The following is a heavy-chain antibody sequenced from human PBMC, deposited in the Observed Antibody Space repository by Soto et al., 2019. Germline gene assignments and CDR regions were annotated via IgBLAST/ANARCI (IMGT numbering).Heavy chain of an antibody. Sequence: ASVKVSCKASGYTFTSYGISWVRQAPGQGLEWMGWISAYNGNTNYAQKLQGRVTMTTDTSTSTAYMELRSLRSDDTAVYYCAIFLDYDILTGPDYWGQGTLVTVSS. CDR2: ISAYNGNT. V-gene: IGHV1-18*01. CDR3: AIFLDYDILTGPDY. CDR1: GYTFTSYG. J-gene: IGHJ4*02. D-gene: IGHD3-9*01.